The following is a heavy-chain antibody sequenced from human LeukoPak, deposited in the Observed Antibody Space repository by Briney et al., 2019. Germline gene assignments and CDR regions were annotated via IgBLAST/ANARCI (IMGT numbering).Heavy chain of an antibody. D-gene: IGHD1-26*01. CDR1: GGSISSYY. CDR3: AREPSGSYDGYYFDY. V-gene: IGHV4-59*01. CDR2: IYYSGST. Sequence: SETLSLTCTVSGGSISSYYWSWIRQPPGKGLEWIGYIYYSGSTNYNPSLKSRVTISVDTSKNQFSLKLGSVTAADTAVYYCAREPSGSYDGYYFDYWGQGTLVTVSS. J-gene: IGHJ4*02.